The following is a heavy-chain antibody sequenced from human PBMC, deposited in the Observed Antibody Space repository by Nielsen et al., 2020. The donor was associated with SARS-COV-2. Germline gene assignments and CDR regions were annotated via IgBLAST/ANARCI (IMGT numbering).Heavy chain of an antibody. J-gene: IGHJ4*02. CDR1: GFSLGDYW. CDR2: IWYDGSNK. V-gene: IGHV3-33*08. CDR3: ARDIRITIFGGFGY. Sequence: GESLKISCEASGFSLGDYWMSWVRQAPGKGLEWVAVIWYDGSNKYYADSVKGRFTISRDNSKNTLYLQMNSLRAEDTAVYYCARDIRITIFGGFGYWGQGTLVTVSS. D-gene: IGHD3-3*01.